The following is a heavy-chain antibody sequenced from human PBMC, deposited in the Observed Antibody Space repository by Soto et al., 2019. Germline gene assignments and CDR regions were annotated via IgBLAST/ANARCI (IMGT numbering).Heavy chain of an antibody. CDR3: ASLISGTTVGIRSYYYGLDG. V-gene: IGHV3-23*01. Sequence: GGSLRLSCAASGFTFSTYAMSWVRQAPGKGLEWVSAISGSGGTTYYADSVKGRFTISRANSKNALSVQMDRLRAEDTAVYYCASLISGTTVGIRSYYYGLDGWGQGPTGTVAS. CDR1: GFTFSTYA. D-gene: IGHD1-20*01. CDR2: ISGSGGTT. J-gene: IGHJ6*02.